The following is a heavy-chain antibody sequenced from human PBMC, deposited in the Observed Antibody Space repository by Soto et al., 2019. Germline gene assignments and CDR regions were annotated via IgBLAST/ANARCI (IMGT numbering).Heavy chain of an antibody. V-gene: IGHV5-51*01. CDR1: GYSFTIYW. CDR2: IYPGDSDT. CDR3: XRRNIIGKDYYYYGMDV. Sequence: PGKSLKISCKGSGYSFTIYWIGWVRQMPGKGLEWMGIIYPGDSDTRYSPSFQGQVTISADKSISTAYLQWSSLKASDTAMYYCXRRNIIGKDYYYYGMDVWGQGTTVTVSS. J-gene: IGHJ6*01.